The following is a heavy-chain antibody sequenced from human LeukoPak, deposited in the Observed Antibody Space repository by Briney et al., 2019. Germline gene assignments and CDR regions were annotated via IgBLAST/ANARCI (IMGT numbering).Heavy chain of an antibody. CDR3: ARVLRDDPYYYDSSGYNYFDY. J-gene: IGHJ4*02. CDR2: IYNTGTT. CDR1: GGSISSYY. D-gene: IGHD3-22*01. Sequence: PSETLSLTCTVSGGSISSYYWSWIRQPPGKGLEWIGYIYNTGTTNYNPSLKSRVTISLDKSKNQFSLKLSSVTAADTAVYYCARVLRDDPYYYDSSGYNYFDYWGQGTLVTVSS. V-gene: IGHV4-59*12.